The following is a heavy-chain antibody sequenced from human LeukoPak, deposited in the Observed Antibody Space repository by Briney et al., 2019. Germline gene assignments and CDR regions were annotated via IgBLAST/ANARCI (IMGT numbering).Heavy chain of an antibody. V-gene: IGHV3-21*01. D-gene: IGHD6-13*01. Sequence: GGSLRLSCVASGFTFSTYTMTWVRQAPGKGLEWVSSIIDSTYKYYADSVKGRFTISRDNAKNSLYLQMNSLRAEDTAVYYCARPVGFYSSNWGFDYWGQGTLVTVSS. CDR1: GFTFSTYT. J-gene: IGHJ4*02. CDR3: ARPVGFYSSNWGFDY. CDR2: IIDSTYK.